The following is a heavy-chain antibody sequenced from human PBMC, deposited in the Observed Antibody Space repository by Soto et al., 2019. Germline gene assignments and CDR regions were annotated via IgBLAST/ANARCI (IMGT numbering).Heavy chain of an antibody. Sequence: SETLSLTCTVSGDSISSNSHYWGWIRQPPGKGLEWIANINHDGNTNYNPSLKSRVTISVDTSKNQFSLKLSSVTAADTAVYYCARVGFNWNDDYYGMDVWGQGTTVTVSS. D-gene: IGHD1-20*01. CDR2: INHDGNT. J-gene: IGHJ6*02. CDR1: GDSISSNSHY. CDR3: ARVGFNWNDDYYGMDV. V-gene: IGHV4-39*07.